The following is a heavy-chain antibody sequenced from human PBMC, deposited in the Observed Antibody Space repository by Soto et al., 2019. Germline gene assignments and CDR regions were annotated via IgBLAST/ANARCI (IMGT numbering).Heavy chain of an antibody. CDR2: ISYDGSNK. Sequence: GGSLRLSCAASGFTFSSYGMHWVRQAPGKGLEWVAVISYDGSNKYYADSVKGRFTISRDNSKNTLYLQMNSLRAEDTAVYYCAKDHLHTRSVSFDYWGQGTLVTVSS. CDR1: GFTFSSYG. V-gene: IGHV3-30*18. CDR3: AKDHLHTRSVSFDY. D-gene: IGHD2-15*01. J-gene: IGHJ4*02.